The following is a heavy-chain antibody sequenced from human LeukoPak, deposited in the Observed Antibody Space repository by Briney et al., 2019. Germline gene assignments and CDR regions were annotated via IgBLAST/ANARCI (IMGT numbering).Heavy chain of an antibody. CDR3: ARITVEPYYYYYYMDV. J-gene: IGHJ6*03. V-gene: IGHV3-23*01. D-gene: IGHD1-1*01. CDR2: ISASGVMT. CDR1: GFTFTNYA. Sequence: PGGSLRLSCAASGFTFTNYAMTWVRQAPGKGLEWVSSISASGVMTYYADSVKGRFTISRDNAKNSLYLQMNSLRAEDTAVYYCARITVEPYYYYYYMDVWGKGTTVTISS.